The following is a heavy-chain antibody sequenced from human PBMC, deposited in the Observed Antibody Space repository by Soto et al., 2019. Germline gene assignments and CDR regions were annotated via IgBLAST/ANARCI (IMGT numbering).Heavy chain of an antibody. CDR2: IYPGDSDT. D-gene: IGHD3-3*01. V-gene: IGHV5-51*01. CDR1: GYSFTSYW. J-gene: IGHJ6*02. CDR3: ARHQGSWSGDYYYYYGMDV. Sequence: PGESLKISCKGSGYSFTSYWIGWVRQMPGKGLEWMGIIYPGDSDTRYSPSFQGQVTISADKSISTAYLQWSSLKASDTAMYYCARHQGSWSGDYYYYYGMDVWGQGTTVTVS.